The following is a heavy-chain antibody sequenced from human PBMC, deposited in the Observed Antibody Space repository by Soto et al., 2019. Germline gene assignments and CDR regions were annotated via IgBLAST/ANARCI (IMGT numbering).Heavy chain of an antibody. D-gene: IGHD1-26*01. CDR1: GYTFTSYG. V-gene: IGHV1-18*01. CDR2: ISAYNGDT. J-gene: IGHJ6*02. CDR3: ARSSGTYPPSRYYYGLDV. Sequence: QVQLVQSGPEVKKPGASVKVSCKASGYTFTSYGFSWVRQAPGQGLEWMGWISAYNGDTNYPQKFQARVTMTTDTSTSTAYLDLRSLRSDDTAVYYCARSSGTYPPSRYYYGLDVWGQGTTVTVSS.